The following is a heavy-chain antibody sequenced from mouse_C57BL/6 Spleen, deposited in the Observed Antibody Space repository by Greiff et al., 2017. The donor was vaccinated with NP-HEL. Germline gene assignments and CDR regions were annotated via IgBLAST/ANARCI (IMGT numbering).Heavy chain of an antibody. Sequence: VQLQQSGPELVKPGASVKISCKASGYAFSSSWMNWVKQRPGKGLEWIGRIYPGDGDTNYNGKFKGKATLTADKSSSTAYMQLSSLTSEDSAVYFCAREGYYGPMDYWGQGTSVTVSS. CDR2: IYPGDGDT. CDR1: GYAFSSSW. V-gene: IGHV1-82*01. J-gene: IGHJ4*01. CDR3: AREGYYGPMDY. D-gene: IGHD1-1*01.